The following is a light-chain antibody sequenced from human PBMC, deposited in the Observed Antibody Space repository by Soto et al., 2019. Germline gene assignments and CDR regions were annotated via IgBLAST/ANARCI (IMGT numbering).Light chain of an antibody. J-gene: IGLJ3*02. V-gene: IGLV1-40*01. Sequence: QSALTQPPSVSGAPGQKVTISCTGSSSNIGAGYDVHWYKQLPGTAPKLLIYGNDNRPSGVPDRFSGSKSGTSASLAITGLQVEDEADYYCQSYDSSLSGSGGVFGGGTKLTVL. CDR1: SSNIGAGYD. CDR3: QSYDSSLSGSGGV. CDR2: GND.